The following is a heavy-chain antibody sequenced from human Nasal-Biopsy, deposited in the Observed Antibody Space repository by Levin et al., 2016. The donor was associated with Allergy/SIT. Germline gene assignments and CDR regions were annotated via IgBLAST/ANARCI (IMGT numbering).Heavy chain of an antibody. D-gene: IGHD4-17*01. CDR2: IYYAGST. CDR3: ARGPDDSGDYVGYGWFDP. V-gene: IGHV4-59*01. J-gene: IGHJ5*01. Sequence: SETLSLTCTVSGGSMSGDYWSWIRQSPGKGLEWIGYIYYAGSTRYNPSLKSRATISVDTSKNQFSLKVTSVTAADTGVYYCARGPDDSGDYVGYGWFDPWGQGTLVTVSP. CDR1: GGSMSGDY.